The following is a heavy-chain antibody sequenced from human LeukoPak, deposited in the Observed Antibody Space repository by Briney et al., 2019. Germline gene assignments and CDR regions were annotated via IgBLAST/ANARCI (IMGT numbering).Heavy chain of an antibody. CDR2: ISSDGSNK. J-gene: IGHJ4*02. CDR1: GFTFTSYG. CDR3: AKGISSGYYWASDC. V-gene: IGHV3-30*18. D-gene: IGHD3-22*01. Sequence: GGSLRLSCAASGFTFTSYGIHWVRQAPGKGLEWVAVISSDGSNKYYADSVKGRFTISRDNSKNTLFLQMNSLRAEDTAVYYCAKGISSGYYWASDCWGQGTLVTVSS.